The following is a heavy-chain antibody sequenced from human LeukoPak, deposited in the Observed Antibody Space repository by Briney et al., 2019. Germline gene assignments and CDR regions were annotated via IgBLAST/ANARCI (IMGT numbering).Heavy chain of an antibody. CDR1: GYTLTELS. D-gene: IGHD3-10*01. CDR2: FDPEDGET. V-gene: IGHV1-24*01. J-gene: IGHJ3*02. Sequence: VASVKVSCKVSGYTLTELSMHWVRQAPGKGLEWMGGFDPEDGETIYAQKFQGRVTMTEDTSTDTAYMELSSLRSEDTAVYYCATGRDFMVRDAFDIWGQGTMVTVSS. CDR3: ATGRDFMVRDAFDI.